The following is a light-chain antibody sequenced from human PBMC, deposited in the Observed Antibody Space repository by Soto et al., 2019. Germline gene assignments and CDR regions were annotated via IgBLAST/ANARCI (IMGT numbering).Light chain of an antibody. CDR3: QQYGTSEII. CDR2: DTS. V-gene: IGKV3-20*01. Sequence: EFVLTQSPGPLSFSPGERATVSRRCSQSLANSFIAWYQQKPGQAPRLLIYDTSSRASGIPDRFSGSGSGTDFTLTISRLETEDFAVFYCQQYGTSEIIFGQGTRLEIK. CDR1: QSLANSF. J-gene: IGKJ5*01.